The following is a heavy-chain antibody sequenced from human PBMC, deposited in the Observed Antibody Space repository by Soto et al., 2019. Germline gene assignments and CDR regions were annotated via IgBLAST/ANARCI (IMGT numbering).Heavy chain of an antibody. CDR2: IIPIFGTA. V-gene: IGHV1-69*13. Sequence: SGKGSWKSPAGALSSYAISWVRQAPGQGLEWMGGIIPIFGTANYAQKFQGRVTITADESTSTAYMELSSLRSEYTAVYYCARDSYYGSGSYSPRLNWFDPWGQGTLVTVSS. J-gene: IGHJ5*02. D-gene: IGHD3-10*01. CDR1: AGALSSYA. CDR3: ARDSYYGSGSYSPRLNWFDP.